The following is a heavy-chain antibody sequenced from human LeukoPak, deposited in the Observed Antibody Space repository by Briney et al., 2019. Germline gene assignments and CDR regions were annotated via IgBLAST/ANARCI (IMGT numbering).Heavy chain of an antibody. CDR1: GGSISSSSHY. J-gene: IGHJ4*02. CDR2: IYCSGST. Sequence: KSSETLSLTCTVFGGSISSSSHYWGWIRQPPGEGLEWIGSIYCSGSTYYSPSLKSRVTISVDPSTIQFSLKLTSVTAADTAVHYCARHQRLGPFDYWGQGTLVTVAS. D-gene: IGHD6-25*01. CDR3: ARHQRLGPFDY. V-gene: IGHV4-39*01.